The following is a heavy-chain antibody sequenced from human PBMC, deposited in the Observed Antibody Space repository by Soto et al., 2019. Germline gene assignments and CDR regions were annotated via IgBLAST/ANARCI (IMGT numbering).Heavy chain of an antibody. CDR1: GGSISSSSYY. Sequence: SETLSLTCTVSGGSISSSSYYWGWIRQPPGKGLEWIGSIYYSGSTYYNPSLKSRVTISVDTSKSQFSLKLSSVTAADTAVYYCAAEGGLRYYDSSGYSANAFDIWGQGTMVTVSS. J-gene: IGHJ3*02. V-gene: IGHV4-39*07. CDR2: IYYSGST. D-gene: IGHD3-22*01. CDR3: AAEGGLRYYDSSGYSANAFDI.